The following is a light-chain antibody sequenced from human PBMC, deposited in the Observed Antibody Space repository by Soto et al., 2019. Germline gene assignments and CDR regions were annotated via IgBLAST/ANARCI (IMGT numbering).Light chain of an antibody. V-gene: IGLV2-11*01. CDR1: SNDVGGYDF. CDR3: SSHAGSNNLV. Sequence: QSALTQPRSVSGSPGQSVTISCTGTSNDVGGYDFVSWHQHHPGKAPKVVIYDVNRRPSGVPARFSGSRSGNTASLTISGLQAEDEADYYCSSHAGSNNLVFGGGTKLTVL. CDR2: DVN. J-gene: IGLJ3*02.